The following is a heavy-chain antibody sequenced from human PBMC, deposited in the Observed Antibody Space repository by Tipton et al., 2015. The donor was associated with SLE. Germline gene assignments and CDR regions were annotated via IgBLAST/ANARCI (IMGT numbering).Heavy chain of an antibody. Sequence: GSLRLSCAASGFTFSSYAMHWVRQAPGKGLEYVSAISSNGGSTYYANSVKGRFTTSRDNSKNTLYLQMGSLRAEDMAVYYCARAVGSSSPGYFDYWGQGTLVTVSS. CDR2: ISSNGGST. V-gene: IGHV3-64*01. D-gene: IGHD6-6*01. CDR1: GFTFSSYA. CDR3: ARAVGSSSPGYFDY. J-gene: IGHJ4*02.